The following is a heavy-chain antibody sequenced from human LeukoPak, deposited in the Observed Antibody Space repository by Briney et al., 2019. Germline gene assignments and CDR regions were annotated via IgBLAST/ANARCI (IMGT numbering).Heavy chain of an antibody. CDR3: ARDVWGYYFDY. D-gene: IGHD3-16*01. V-gene: IGHV1-18*01. CDR1: GYTFTSYG. Sequence: GSVKVSCKASGYTFTSYGISWVRQAPGQGLEGMGWISAYNGNTNYAQKLQGRVTMTTDTSTSTAYTELRSLRSDDTAVYYCARDVWGYYFDYWGQGTLVTVSS. CDR2: ISAYNGNT. J-gene: IGHJ4*02.